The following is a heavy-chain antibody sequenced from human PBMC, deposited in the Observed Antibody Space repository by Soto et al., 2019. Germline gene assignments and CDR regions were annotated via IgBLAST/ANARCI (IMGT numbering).Heavy chain of an antibody. CDR2: IIPIFGTA. D-gene: IGHD1-26*01. V-gene: IGHV1-69*12. Sequence: QVQLEQSGAEVKKPGSSVKVSCKASGGTFSSYAINWVRQAPGQGLEWMGGIIPIFGTADYAQKFQGRVTITADESTTTAYMQLSSLRSEDTAVYYCASVAAKYYYYGMDVWGQGTTVTVSS. CDR3: ASVAAKYYYYGMDV. CDR1: GGTFSSYA. J-gene: IGHJ6*02.